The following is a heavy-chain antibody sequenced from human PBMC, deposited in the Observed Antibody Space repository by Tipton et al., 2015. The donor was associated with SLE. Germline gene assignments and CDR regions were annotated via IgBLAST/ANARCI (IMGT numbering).Heavy chain of an antibody. V-gene: IGHV1-18*01. J-gene: IGHJ6*02. CDR3: AGGRGFTIFWGSDYCYGMDV. D-gene: IGHD3-9*01. Sequence: QSGAEVKKPGASVKVSCKASGYTFTSYGISWVRQAPGQGLEWMGWISAYNGNTNYAQKLQGRVTMTTDTSTSTAYMELRSLRSDDTAVYYCAGGRGFTIFWGSDYCYGMDVWGQGTTVTVSS. CDR1: GYTFTSYG. CDR2: ISAYNGNT.